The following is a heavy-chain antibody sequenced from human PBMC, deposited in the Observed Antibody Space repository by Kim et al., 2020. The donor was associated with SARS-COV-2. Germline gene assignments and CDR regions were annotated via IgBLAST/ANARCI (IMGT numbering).Heavy chain of an antibody. CDR2: IYYSGST. Sequence: SETLSLTCTVSGGSISSSSYYWGWIRQPPGKGLEWIGSIYYSGSTYYNPSLKSRVTISVDTSKNQFSLKLSSVTAADTAVYYCARLAPSSGNSAFDYWGQGTLVTVSS. CDR3: ARLAPSSGNSAFDY. J-gene: IGHJ4*02. D-gene: IGHD4-4*01. V-gene: IGHV4-39*01. CDR1: GGSISSSSYY.